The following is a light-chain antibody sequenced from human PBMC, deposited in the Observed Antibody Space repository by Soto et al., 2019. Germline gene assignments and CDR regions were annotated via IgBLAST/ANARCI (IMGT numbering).Light chain of an antibody. V-gene: IGLV3-21*02. J-gene: IGLJ2*01. Sequence: SYELTQPPSVSVAPGPTAKITCGGNNIGSKSVHWYQQKPGQAPVLVVYDDRERPSGIPDRFYGSNSGNTATLTISRVEAGDEADYYCQVWQRSTDEVVFGGGTKLTVL. CDR1: NIGSKS. CDR3: QVWQRSTDEVV. CDR2: DDR.